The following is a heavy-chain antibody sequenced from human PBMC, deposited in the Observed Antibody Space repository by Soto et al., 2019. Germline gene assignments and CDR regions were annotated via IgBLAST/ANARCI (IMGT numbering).Heavy chain of an antibody. J-gene: IGHJ4*02. D-gene: IGHD3-16*01. CDR3: ARAFGHTGGAHAY. V-gene: IGHV4-34*01. CDR1: GGSFSDYS. CDR2: ISHGGST. Sequence: QVRLQQWGAGLLKPSETLSLTCAVFGGSFSDYSWTWIRQPPGKGLEWIGEISHGGSTNYNPSLKSRVTISMDTSRNQFSLKLNSVTAADTAVYYCARAFGHTGGAHAYWGQGTLVTVSS.